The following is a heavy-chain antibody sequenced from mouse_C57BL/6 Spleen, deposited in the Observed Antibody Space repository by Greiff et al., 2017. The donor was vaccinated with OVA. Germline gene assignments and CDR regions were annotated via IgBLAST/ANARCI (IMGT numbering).Heavy chain of an antibody. V-gene: IGHV1-50*01. J-gene: IGHJ4*01. D-gene: IGHD2-1*01. CDR3: ARRRGNYGYAMDY. CDR2: IDPSDSYT. Sequence: VQLQQPGAELVKPGASVKLSCKASGYTFTSYWMQWVKQRPGQGLEWIGEIDPSDSYTNYNQKFKGKATLTVDTSSSTAYMQLSSLTSEDSAVYYGARRRGNYGYAMDYWGQGTSVTVSS. CDR1: GYTFTSYW.